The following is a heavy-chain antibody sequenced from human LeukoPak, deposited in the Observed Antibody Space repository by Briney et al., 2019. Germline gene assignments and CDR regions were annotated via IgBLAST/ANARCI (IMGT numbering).Heavy chain of an antibody. V-gene: IGHV3-30*04. D-gene: IGHD4-11*01. Sequence: GGSLRLSCAASGITFSGYAMHWVRQAPGKGLEWVAVISYDGSNKYYADSVKGRFTISRDNSKNTLYLQMNSLRAEDTAVYYCAREGTPVTNNPPYFDYWGQGTLVTVSS. J-gene: IGHJ4*02. CDR1: GITFSGYA. CDR2: ISYDGSNK. CDR3: AREGTPVTNNPPYFDY.